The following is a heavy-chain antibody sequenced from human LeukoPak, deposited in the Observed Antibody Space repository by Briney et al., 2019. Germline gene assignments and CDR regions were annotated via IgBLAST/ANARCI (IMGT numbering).Heavy chain of an antibody. J-gene: IGHJ3*01. D-gene: IGHD3-22*01. Sequence: GGSLRLSCRASGYTFSSYAMHWVRQAPGKGLEWVALIWYDGSKKNYADSVQGRLTISRDNSKDTLYLQLNSLRVEDTAVYHCAKEIYYDSTSASNGFDLWGQGTMVIVHS. CDR2: IWYDGSKK. CDR1: GYTFSSYA. V-gene: IGHV3-33*06. CDR3: AKEIYYDSTSASNGFDL.